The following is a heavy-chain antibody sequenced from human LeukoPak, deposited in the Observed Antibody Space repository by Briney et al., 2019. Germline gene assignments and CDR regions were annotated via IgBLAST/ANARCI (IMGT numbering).Heavy chain of an antibody. CDR1: GGSITSYY. V-gene: IGHV4-59*01. CDR3: ARGQDYFDSEYYFDY. CDR2: VYYSGST. Sequence: SETLSLTCAVSGGSITSYYWSWIRQPPGKRLAWIGYVYYSGSTNYNPSLKSRLSISVDTSKNQFSLKLSSVTAADTAVYYCARGQDYFDSEYYFDYWGQGTLVTVSP. J-gene: IGHJ4*02. D-gene: IGHD3-22*01.